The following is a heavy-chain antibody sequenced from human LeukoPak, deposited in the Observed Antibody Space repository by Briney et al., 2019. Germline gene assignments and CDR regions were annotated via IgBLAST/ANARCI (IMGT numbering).Heavy chain of an antibody. D-gene: IGHD2-15*01. J-gene: IGHJ4*02. CDR1: GFTFSSYG. Sequence: PGECLRLSCAASGFTFSSYGIHWVRQAPGKGLEWVAFIRYDGSNKYYADSVKGRFTISRDNSKNTLYLQMNSLRAEDTAVYYCAKDPNLLLWGQGTLVTVSS. CDR3: AKDPNLLL. V-gene: IGHV3-30*02. CDR2: IRYDGSNK.